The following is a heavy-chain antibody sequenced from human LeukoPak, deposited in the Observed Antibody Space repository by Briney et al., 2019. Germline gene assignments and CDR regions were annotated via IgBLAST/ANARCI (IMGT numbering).Heavy chain of an antibody. V-gene: IGHV4-4*07. CDR1: GGSISSYY. J-gene: IGHJ3*02. CDR2: IYTSGST. D-gene: IGHD3-9*01. CDR3: ARDLYYDILTGYRPDAFDT. Sequence: SETLSLTCTVSGGSISSYYWSWIRQPAGKGLEWIGRIYTSGSTNYNPSLKSRVTMSVDTSKNQFSLKLSSVTAADTAVYYCARDLYYDILTGYRPDAFDTWGQGTMVTVSS.